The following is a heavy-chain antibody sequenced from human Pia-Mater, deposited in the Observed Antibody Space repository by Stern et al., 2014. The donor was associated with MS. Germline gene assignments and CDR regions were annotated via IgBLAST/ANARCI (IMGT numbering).Heavy chain of an antibody. D-gene: IGHD6-13*01. Sequence: QVQLVESGPGLVKPSQALSLTCTVSGGSISRGDYYWSWIRQSPGKGLEYIGHIYNTGITYYNPSLKGRVTISIDTSENQFSRSLGSVTAADTAVYYCVRDVYQPSLYSYNMDVWGQGTTVTVSS. CDR2: IYNTGIT. V-gene: IGHV4-30-4*08. CDR1: GGSISRGDYY. CDR3: VRDVYQPSLYSYNMDV. J-gene: IGHJ6*02.